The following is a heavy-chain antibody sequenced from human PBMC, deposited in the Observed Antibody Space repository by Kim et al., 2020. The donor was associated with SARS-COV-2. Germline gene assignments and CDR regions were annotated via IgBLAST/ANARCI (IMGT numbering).Heavy chain of an antibody. J-gene: IGHJ4*02. V-gene: IGHV3-53*01. CDR3: ARDDFDY. CDR2: SGGST. Sequence: SGGSTYYADSVKGRFTISRDNSKNTLYLQMNSLRAEDTAVYYCARDDFDYWGQGTLVTVSS.